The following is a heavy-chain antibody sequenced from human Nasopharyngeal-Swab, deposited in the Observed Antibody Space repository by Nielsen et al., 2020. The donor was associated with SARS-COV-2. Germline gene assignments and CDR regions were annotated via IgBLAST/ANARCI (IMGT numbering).Heavy chain of an antibody. CDR2: ISSSSSTI. D-gene: IGHD6-13*01. J-gene: IGHJ5*02. CDR1: GLTFSSYS. CDR3: ARARAAGRNNWFDP. V-gene: IGHV3-48*04. Sequence: GGSLRLSCAASGLTFSSYSMNWVRQAPGKGLEWVSYISSSSSTIYYADSVKGRFTISRDNAKNSLYLQMNSLRAEDTAVYYCARARAAGRNNWFDPWGQGTLVTVSS.